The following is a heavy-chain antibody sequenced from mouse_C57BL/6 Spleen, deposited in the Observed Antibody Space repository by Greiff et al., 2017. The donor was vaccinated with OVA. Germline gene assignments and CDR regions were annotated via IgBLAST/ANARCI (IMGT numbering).Heavy chain of an antibody. V-gene: IGHV1-80*01. CDR3: ARAGYSNYLAWFAY. CDR1: GYAFSSYW. Sequence: QVQLQQSGAELVKPGASVKISCKASGYAFSSYWMHWVKQRPGQGLEWIGQIYPGDGDTNYNGKFKGKATLTADKSSSTAYMQLSSLTSEDSAVYFCARAGYSNYLAWFAYWGQGTLVTVSA. D-gene: IGHD2-5*01. J-gene: IGHJ3*01. CDR2: IYPGDGDT.